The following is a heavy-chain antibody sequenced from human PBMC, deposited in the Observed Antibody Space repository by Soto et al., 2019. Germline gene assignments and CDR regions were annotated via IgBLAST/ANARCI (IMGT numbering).Heavy chain of an antibody. CDR2: ISNGGDT. CDR3: AREPRYCSGGSCSITGDAFDI. CDR1: GLIVSSTY. V-gene: IGHV3-66*01. D-gene: IGHD2-15*01. J-gene: IGHJ3*02. Sequence: EVQLVESGGGLVQPGGSLRLSCAASGLIVSSTYMSWVRQAPGKGLEWVSVISNGGDTHYADSVKGRFSLSRDISNYTLHLQMSSLRVEDTAVYYCAREPRYCSGGSCSITGDAFDIWGQGTMVTVSS.